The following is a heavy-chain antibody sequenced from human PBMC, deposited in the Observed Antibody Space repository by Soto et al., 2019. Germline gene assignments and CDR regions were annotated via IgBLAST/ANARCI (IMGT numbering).Heavy chain of an antibody. V-gene: IGHV1-69*01. CDR1: GDTFSSYA. J-gene: IGHJ6*02. Sequence: QVQLVQSGAEVHKPGSSVKVSCKASGDTFSSYAISWVRQAPGQGLEWMGGIIPIFGTANYAQKFQGRVTITADESTSTAYMELSSLRSEDTAVYYCARDGSGYRSRASPLDVWGQGTTVTVSS. D-gene: IGHD3-22*01. CDR2: IIPIFGTA. CDR3: ARDGSGYRSRASPLDV.